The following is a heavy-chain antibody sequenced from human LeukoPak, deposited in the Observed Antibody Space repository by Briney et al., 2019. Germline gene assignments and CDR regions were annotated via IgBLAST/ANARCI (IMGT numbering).Heavy chain of an antibody. CDR1: GGSISSSSYY. CDR2: INHSGST. Sequence: SETLSLTCTVSGGSISSSSYYWGWIRQPPGKGLEWIGEINHSGSTNYNPSLKSRVTISVDTSKNQFSLKLSSVTAADTAVYYCARGSYAGVTPAHKYYFDYWGQGTLVTVSS. D-gene: IGHD3-16*01. CDR3: ARGSYAGVTPAHKYYFDY. V-gene: IGHV4-39*07. J-gene: IGHJ4*02.